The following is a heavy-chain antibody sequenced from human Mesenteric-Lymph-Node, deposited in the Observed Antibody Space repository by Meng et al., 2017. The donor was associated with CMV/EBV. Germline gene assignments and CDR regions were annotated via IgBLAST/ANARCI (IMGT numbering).Heavy chain of an antibody. CDR2: VHYAGNT. J-gene: IGHJ4*02. D-gene: IGHD3-10*01. CDR3: ARAARSASGVFDY. Sequence: AGSLPLTCSVSGDYMRTDKCHWGCIRPPPGMTLEFIGSVHYAGNTYYNPSLKSRISISADPPKNQFSLRVNSLTAADTAIYYCARAARSASGVFDYWGQGTLVTVSS. V-gene: IGHV4-39*07. CDR1: GDYMRTDKCH.